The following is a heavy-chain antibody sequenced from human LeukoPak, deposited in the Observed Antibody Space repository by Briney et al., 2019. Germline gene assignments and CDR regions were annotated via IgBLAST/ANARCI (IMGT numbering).Heavy chain of an antibody. V-gene: IGHV1-18*01. Sequence: ASVKVSFKSSGYTLNTYGITWVRQAPGQGLEWMGWISGYNVNTNYAQKFQGRVTMTSDTSTSTAYMELRSLRSDDTAVYYCARGDTAMVQTSFDYWGQGTLVTVSS. D-gene: IGHD5-18*01. CDR2: ISGYNVNT. J-gene: IGHJ4*02. CDR1: GYTLNTYG. CDR3: ARGDTAMVQTSFDY.